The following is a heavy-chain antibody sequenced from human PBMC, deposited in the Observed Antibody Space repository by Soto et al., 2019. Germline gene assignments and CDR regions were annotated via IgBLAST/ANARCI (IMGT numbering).Heavy chain of an antibody. CDR2: IRPSSPYT. D-gene: IGHD3-3*01. CDR1: GFDFTTFS. Sequence: EVQLVESGGGRVKPGGSLRLSCAASGFDFTTFSMNWVRQAPGKGLEWVSFIRPSSPYTCYAGSVKGRFIISGDIAENSLYLQMNSLRAEDTGVYYCARRPENFWSGYPEAFDFWGPGTLVIVSS. CDR3: ARRPENFWSGYPEAFDF. J-gene: IGHJ4*02. V-gene: IGHV3-21*03.